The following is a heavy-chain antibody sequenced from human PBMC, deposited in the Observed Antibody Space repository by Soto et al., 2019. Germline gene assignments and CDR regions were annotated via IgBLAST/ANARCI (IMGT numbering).Heavy chain of an antibody. CDR1: GFTFSSYR. V-gene: IGHV3-74*01. CDR2: INSDGSST. CDR3: ARGDRCYYYDSSGYCPANLGY. Sequence: PGGSLRLSCAASGFTFSSYRMHWVRQAPGKGLVWVSRINSDGSSTSYADSVKGRFTISRDNAKNTLYLQMNSLRAEDTAVYYCARGDRCYYYDSSGYCPANLGYWGQGTLVTVSS. J-gene: IGHJ4*02. D-gene: IGHD3-22*01.